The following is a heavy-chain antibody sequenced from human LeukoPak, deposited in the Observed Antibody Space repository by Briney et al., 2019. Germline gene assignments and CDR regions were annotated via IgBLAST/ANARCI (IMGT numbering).Heavy chain of an antibody. J-gene: IGHJ5*02. Sequence: SETLSLTCAVYGGSFSGYYWSWIRQPPGRGLEWIGEINHSGSTNYNPSLKSRVTISVDTSKNQFSLKLSSVTAADTAVYYCARGRWFDPWGQGTLVTVSS. CDR1: GGSFSGYY. V-gene: IGHV4-34*01. CDR3: ARGRWFDP. CDR2: INHSGST.